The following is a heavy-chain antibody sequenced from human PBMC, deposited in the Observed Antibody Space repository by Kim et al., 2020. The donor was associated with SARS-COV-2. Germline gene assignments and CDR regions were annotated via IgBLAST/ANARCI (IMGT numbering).Heavy chain of an antibody. V-gene: IGHV5-51*01. J-gene: IGHJ6*03. D-gene: IGHD3-10*01. CDR2: IYPGDSDT. Sequence: GESLKISCKGSGYSFTSYWIGWVRQMPGKGLEWMGIIYPGDSDTRYSPSFQGQVTISADKSISTAYLQWSSLKASDTAMYYCARHFPGYYYGSGSSYYYYYMDVWGKGTTVPVSS. CDR1: GYSFTSYW. CDR3: ARHFPGYYYGSGSSYYYYYMDV.